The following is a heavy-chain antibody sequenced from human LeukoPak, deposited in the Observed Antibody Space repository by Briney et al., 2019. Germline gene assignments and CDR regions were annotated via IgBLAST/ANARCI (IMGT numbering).Heavy chain of an antibody. CDR3: ARGISSWYLDY. CDR2: IWYDGSNK. Sequence: GGSLRLSCAASGFTFSSYGMHWVRQAPGKGLEWVAVIWYDGSNKYYADSVKGRITISRDNSKNTLYLQMNSLRAEDTAVYYCARGISSWYLDYWGQGTLVTVSS. V-gene: IGHV3-33*01. CDR1: GFTFSSYG. D-gene: IGHD3-3*02. J-gene: IGHJ4*02.